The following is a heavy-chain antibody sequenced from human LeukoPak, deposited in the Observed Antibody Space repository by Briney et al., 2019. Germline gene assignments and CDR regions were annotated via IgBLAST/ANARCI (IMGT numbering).Heavy chain of an antibody. V-gene: IGHV1-8*01. CDR3: VRGQRHYSSNSEWLDR. Sequence: ASVKVSSKAYGHTFTSYYTNWVRHPTGQGLEWMGRMDPNSGSTDPAQRLECRVTMPRNSLISTAYMELGSLRSEDTAVYYCVRGQRHYSSNSEWLDRWGQGTLVTVSS. CDR1: GHTFTSYY. CDR2: MDPNSGST. D-gene: IGHD6-13*01. J-gene: IGHJ5*02.